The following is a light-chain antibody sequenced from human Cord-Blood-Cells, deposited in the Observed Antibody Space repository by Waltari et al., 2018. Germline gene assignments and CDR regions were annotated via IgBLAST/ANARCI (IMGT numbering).Light chain of an antibody. CDR2: LGS. J-gene: IGKJ5*01. CDR3: MQALQTPIT. CDR1: QSLLHSNGYTY. Sequence: DIVMTQSPLSLPVTPGEPASISCRSSQSLLHSNGYTYFDWYLQKPGQSPQLLIYLGSNRASGVPDRFSGSGSGTDFTLKISRVEAEDVGVYYCMQALQTPITFGQGTRLESK. V-gene: IGKV2-28*01.